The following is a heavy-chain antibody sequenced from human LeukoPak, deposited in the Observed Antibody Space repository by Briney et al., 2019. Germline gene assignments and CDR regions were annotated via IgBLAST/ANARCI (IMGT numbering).Heavy chain of an antibody. Sequence: SETLSLTCAVYGGSFSGYYWSWIRQPPGKGLEWIGEINHSGSTNYNPSLKSRVTTSVDTSKNQFSLKLSSVTAADTAVYYCARGFCSGGSCYHHDAFDIWGQGTMVTVSS. CDR2: INHSGST. D-gene: IGHD2-15*01. V-gene: IGHV4-34*01. CDR1: GGSFSGYY. J-gene: IGHJ3*02. CDR3: ARGFCSGGSCYHHDAFDI.